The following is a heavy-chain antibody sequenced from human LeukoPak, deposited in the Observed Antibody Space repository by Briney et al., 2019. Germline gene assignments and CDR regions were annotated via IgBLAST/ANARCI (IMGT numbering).Heavy chain of an antibody. J-gene: IGHJ4*02. CDR1: GYSFTSYW. D-gene: IGHD6-19*01. Sequence: PGESLKISCKGSGYSFTSYWIGWVRQMPGKGLEWMGIIYPGDSDTRYSPSFQGQVTISADKSISTAYLQWSSLKASDTAMYYCARHRVAGKEGPYYFDYWGQGTLVTVSS. CDR3: ARHRVAGKEGPYYFDY. V-gene: IGHV5-51*01. CDR2: IYPGDSDT.